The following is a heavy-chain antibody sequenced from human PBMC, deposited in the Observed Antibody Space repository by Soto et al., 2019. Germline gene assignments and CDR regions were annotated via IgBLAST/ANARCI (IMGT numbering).Heavy chain of an antibody. CDR3: ARVAMVYRGWFDP. V-gene: IGHV3-53*02. Sequence: EVQLVETGGGLIQPGGSLRLSCAASGFTVSSNYMSWVRQAPGKGLEWVSVIYSGGSTYYADSVKGRFTISRDNSKNTLYLQMNSLRAEDTAVYYCARVAMVYRGWFDPWGQGTLVTVSS. J-gene: IGHJ5*02. CDR1: GFTVSSNY. D-gene: IGHD5-18*01. CDR2: IYSGGST.